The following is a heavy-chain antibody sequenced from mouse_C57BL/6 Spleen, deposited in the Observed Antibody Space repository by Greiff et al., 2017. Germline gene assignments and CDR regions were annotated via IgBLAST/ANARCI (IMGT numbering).Heavy chain of an antibody. CDR3: ARRDYYGSRYFDY. V-gene: IGHV1-69*01. D-gene: IGHD1-1*01. CDR2: IDPSDSST. Sequence: VQLQQPGAELVMPGASVKLSCKASGYTFTSYWMHLLTQRPGHVLELIVEIDPSDSSTNYNPKFKGKSTLTVDKSSSTAYMQLSSLTSEDSAVYYCARRDYYGSRYFDYWGQGTTLTVAS. J-gene: IGHJ2*01. CDR1: GYTFTSYW.